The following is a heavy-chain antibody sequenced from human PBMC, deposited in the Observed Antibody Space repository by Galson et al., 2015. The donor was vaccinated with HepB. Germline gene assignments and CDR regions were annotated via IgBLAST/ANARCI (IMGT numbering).Heavy chain of an antibody. CDR2: INPSGGST. CDR3: ARDPYYYGSGSYYNDGNNAFDI. Sequence: SVKVSCKASGYTFTSYGISWVRQAPGQGLEWMGIINPSGGSTSYAQKFQGRVTMTRDTSTSTVYMELSSLRSEDTAVYYCARDPYYYGSGSYYNDGNNAFDIWGQGTMVTVSS. V-gene: IGHV1-46*01. J-gene: IGHJ3*02. CDR1: GYTFTSYG. D-gene: IGHD3-10*01.